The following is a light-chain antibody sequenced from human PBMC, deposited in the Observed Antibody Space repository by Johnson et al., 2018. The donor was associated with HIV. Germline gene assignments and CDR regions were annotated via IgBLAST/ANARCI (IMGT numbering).Light chain of an antibody. CDR3: GTWDSRLSAGDV. CDR2: ETY. J-gene: IGLJ1*01. CDR1: SSNIGNNY. Sequence: QSVLTQPPSVSAAPGQKVTISCSGSSSNIGNNYVSWFQQLPGTAPKLLIYETYKRPSGIPDRFSGSKSGTSATLGITGLQTGDEADYYCGTWDSRLSAGDVFGTGTKVTVL. V-gene: IGLV1-51*02.